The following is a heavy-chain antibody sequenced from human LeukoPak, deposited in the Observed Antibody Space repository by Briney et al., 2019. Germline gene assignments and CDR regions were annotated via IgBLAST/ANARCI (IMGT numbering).Heavy chain of an antibody. CDR3: ARQDSGTYLNPLDI. V-gene: IGHV4-59*08. D-gene: IGHD1-26*01. CDR2: IYYTGST. CDR1: GGSISNYY. Sequence: PSETLSLTCTVSGGSISNYYWSWIRQPPGKGLEWIGYIYYTGSTNYNPSLKSRVTISVDTFKNQLSLKLRSVTAADTAVYYCARQDSGTYLNPLDIWGQGTVVTVSS. J-gene: IGHJ3*02.